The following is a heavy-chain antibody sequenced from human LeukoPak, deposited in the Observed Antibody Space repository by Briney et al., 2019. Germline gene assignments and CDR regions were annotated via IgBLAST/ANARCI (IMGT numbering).Heavy chain of an antibody. Sequence: GSLRLSCAASGFTFSSYSMNWVRQAPGKGLEWVSSISSSSSYIYYADSVKGRFTISRDNAKNSLYLQMNSLRAEDTAVYYCARDLTGSLPRTDDYWGPGTLVTVSS. J-gene: IGHJ4*02. CDR3: ARDLTGSLPRTDDY. CDR2: ISSSSSYI. CDR1: GFTFSSYS. D-gene: IGHD1-20*01. V-gene: IGHV3-21*01.